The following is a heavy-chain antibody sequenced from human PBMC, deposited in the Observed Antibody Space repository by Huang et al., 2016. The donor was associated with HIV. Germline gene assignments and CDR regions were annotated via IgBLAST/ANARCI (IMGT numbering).Heavy chain of an antibody. Sequence: QVQLVQSGAEVKKPGSSVKVSCKASGGTFSSYAISWVRQAPGQGLEGMGGSNRIGGTANYEEKYQGRETITADEATRTAYMELSSLRSEDTAVYYGARARGYYDSSVSYYFDYWGQGTLVTVSS. J-gene: IGHJ4*02. CDR2: SNRIGGTA. CDR3: ARARGYYDSSVSYYFDY. D-gene: IGHD3-22*01. CDR1: GGTFSSYA. V-gene: IGHV1-69*13.